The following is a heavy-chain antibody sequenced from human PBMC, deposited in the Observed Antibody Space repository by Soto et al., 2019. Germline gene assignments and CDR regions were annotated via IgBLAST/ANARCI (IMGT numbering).Heavy chain of an antibody. CDR1: GFTITNYG. CDR3: AKEEAGGGIIVVAY. D-gene: IGHD3-22*01. Sequence: EVQLLESGGGLVQPGGSLRLSCVASGFTITNYGMSWVRQAPGKGLQWVSAVSAVGGTHYAESVKGRFTVSRDDSRNTLYLQMNNLRAEDTALYYWAKEEAGGGIIVVAYWGQGTLVTVSS. V-gene: IGHV3-23*01. CDR2: VSAVGGT. J-gene: IGHJ4*02.